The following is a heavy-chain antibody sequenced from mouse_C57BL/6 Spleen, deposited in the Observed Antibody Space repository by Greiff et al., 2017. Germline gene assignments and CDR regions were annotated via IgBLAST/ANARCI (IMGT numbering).Heavy chain of an antibody. D-gene: IGHD2-2*01. Sequence: EVKVEESGEGLVKPGGSLKLSCAASGFTFSSYAMSWVRQTPEKRLEWVAYISSGGDYIYYADTVKGRFTISRDNARNTLYLQMSSLKSEDTAMYYCTRANGYDVDYWGQGTTLTVSS. CDR1: GFTFSSYA. CDR2: ISSGGDYI. V-gene: IGHV5-9-1*02. CDR3: TRANGYDVDY. J-gene: IGHJ2*01.